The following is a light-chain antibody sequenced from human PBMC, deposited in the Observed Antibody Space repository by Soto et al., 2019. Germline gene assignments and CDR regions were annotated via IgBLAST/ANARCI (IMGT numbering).Light chain of an antibody. CDR1: SSDVGGYNY. J-gene: IGLJ1*01. V-gene: IGLV2-8*01. CDR3: SSYAGSNRV. CDR2: EVS. Sequence: ALTQPPSASGSPGQSVTISCTGTSSDVGGYNYVSWYQQHPGKAPKLLIYEVSERPSGVPDRFSGSKSGNTASLTVSGLQAEDEADYYCSSYAGSNRVFGTGTKVTVL.